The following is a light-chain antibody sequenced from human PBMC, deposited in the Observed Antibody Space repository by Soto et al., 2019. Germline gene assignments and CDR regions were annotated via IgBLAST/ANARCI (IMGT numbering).Light chain of an antibody. CDR2: AAS. CDR1: QVIGNY. CDR3: QKYNSVPWT. Sequence: DIQMTQSPSSLSASVGDRVTITCRASQVIGNYLAWYQQKPGKVPKLLIYAASTLQSGVPSRFSGSGSGTDFTLTISSLQPEDVATYYCQKYNSVPWTFGQGTKVEIK. V-gene: IGKV1-27*01. J-gene: IGKJ1*01.